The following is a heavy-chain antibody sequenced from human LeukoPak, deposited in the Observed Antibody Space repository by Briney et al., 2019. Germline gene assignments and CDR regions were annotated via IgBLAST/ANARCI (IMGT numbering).Heavy chain of an antibody. J-gene: IGHJ4*02. CDR2: IYYRGST. D-gene: IGHD4-11*01. V-gene: IGHV4-39*01. Sequence: SETLSLTCTVSGGSISSSSYYWGWIRQPPGKGLEWIGSIYYRGSTYYNPSLKSRVTISVDTSKNQFSLKLSSVTAADTAVYYCARHVRATVTTGVDYWGQGTLVTVSS. CDR1: GGSISSSSYY. CDR3: ARHVRATVTTGVDY.